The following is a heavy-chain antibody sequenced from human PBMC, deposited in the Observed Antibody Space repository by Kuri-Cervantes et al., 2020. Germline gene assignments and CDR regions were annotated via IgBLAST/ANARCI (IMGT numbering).Heavy chain of an antibody. CDR3: ARDQGSSTLWYYYGMDV. Sequence: GSLRLSCTVSGGSISSGDYYWSWIRQPPGKGLEWIGYIYYSGSTNYNPSLKSRVTISVDTSKNQFSLKLSSVTAADTAVYYCARDQGSSTLWYYYGMDVWGQGTTVTVSS. J-gene: IGHJ6*02. CDR2: IYYSGST. CDR1: GGSISSGDYY. V-gene: IGHV4-61*08. D-gene: IGHD6-6*01.